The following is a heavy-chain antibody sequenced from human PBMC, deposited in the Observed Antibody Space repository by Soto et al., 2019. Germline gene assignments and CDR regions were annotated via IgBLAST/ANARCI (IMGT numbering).Heavy chain of an antibody. CDR1: GGTFSGYC. J-gene: IGHJ6*02. CDR2: INHSGST. V-gene: IGHV4-34*08. Sequence: SVTLPLTCAVYGGTFSGYCGRWIRQHPGKGLEWIGEINHSGSTNYNPSLKSRVTISVDTSKNQFSLKLSSVTAADTAVYYCALTYYYYGMDVWGQGTTVTVSS. CDR3: ALTYYYYGMDV.